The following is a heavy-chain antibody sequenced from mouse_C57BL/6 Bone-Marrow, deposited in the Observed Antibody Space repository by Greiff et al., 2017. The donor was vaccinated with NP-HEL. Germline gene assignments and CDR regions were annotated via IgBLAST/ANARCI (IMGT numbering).Heavy chain of an antibody. Sequence: VQGVESGPGLVAPSQSLSITCTVSGFSLTSYGVDWVRQSPGKGLEWLGVIWGVGSTNYNSALKSRLSISKDNSKSQVFLKMNSLQTDDTAMYYCAREGDYGSRGAYWGQGTLVTVSA. CDR2: IWGVGST. CDR1: GFSLTSYG. V-gene: IGHV2-6*01. CDR3: AREGDYGSRGAY. J-gene: IGHJ3*01. D-gene: IGHD1-1*01.